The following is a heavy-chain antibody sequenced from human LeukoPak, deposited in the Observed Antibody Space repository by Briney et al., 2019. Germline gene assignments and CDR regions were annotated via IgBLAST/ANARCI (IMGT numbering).Heavy chain of an antibody. D-gene: IGHD3-3*01. Sequence: SVKVSCKASGGTFISYAISWVRQAPGQGLEWMGGIIPIFGTANYAQKFQGRVTITADESTSTAYMELSSLRSEDTAVYYCARAGGSYYDFWSGYYKVPGPIYYYYGMDVWGQGTTVTVSS. J-gene: IGHJ6*02. CDR3: ARAGGSYYDFWSGYYKVPGPIYYYYGMDV. CDR1: GGTFISYA. V-gene: IGHV1-69*13. CDR2: IIPIFGTA.